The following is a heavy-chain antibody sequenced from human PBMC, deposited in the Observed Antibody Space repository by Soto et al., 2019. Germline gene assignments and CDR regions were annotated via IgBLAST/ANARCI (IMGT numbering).Heavy chain of an antibody. D-gene: IGHD3-22*01. Sequence: QVQLMESGGSVLQPGRSLRLSCAASGFTFSSYGMHWVRQAPGKGLEWVTIISNDGSIQYYGDSVKGRFTVSRDNSKTTLFLEMNSLTAEDTATYYCAKDRRDSSGTCSRCFGMDVWGQGTTVTVSS. CDR1: GFTFSSYG. CDR2: ISNDGSIQ. J-gene: IGHJ6*02. CDR3: AKDRRDSSGTCSRCFGMDV. V-gene: IGHV3-30*18.